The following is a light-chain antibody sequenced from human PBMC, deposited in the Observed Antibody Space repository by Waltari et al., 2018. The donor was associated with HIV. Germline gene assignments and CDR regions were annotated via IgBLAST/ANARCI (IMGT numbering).Light chain of an antibody. Sequence: DIVMTQSPAILSVSPGESVTLSCRASPSVRTSLAWYQQKPGQAPRLLIYGASTRATGIPARFSGSGSGTEFTLTISSLQSEDSAVYHCQQYDDWPPFTFGQGTKLEIK. CDR2: GAS. V-gene: IGKV3-15*01. CDR3: QQYDDWPPFT. CDR1: PSVRTS. J-gene: IGKJ2*01.